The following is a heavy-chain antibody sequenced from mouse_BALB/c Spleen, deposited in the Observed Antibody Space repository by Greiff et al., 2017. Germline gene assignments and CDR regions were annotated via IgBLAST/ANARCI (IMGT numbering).Heavy chain of an antibody. CDR1: GYAFSSYW. D-gene: IGHD1-2*01. CDR3: ARSGTTATLYAMDY. CDR2: IYPGDGDT. J-gene: IGHJ4*01. Sequence: QVQLKQSGAELVRPGSSVKISCKASGYAFSSYWMNWVKQRPGQGLEWIGQIYPGDGDTNYNGKFKGKATLTADKSSSTAYMQLSSLTSEDSAVYFCARSGTTATLYAMDYWGQGTSVTVSS. V-gene: IGHV1-80*01.